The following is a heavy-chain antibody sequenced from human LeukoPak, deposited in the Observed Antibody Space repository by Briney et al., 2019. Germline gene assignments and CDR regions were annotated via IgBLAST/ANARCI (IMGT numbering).Heavy chain of an antibody. D-gene: IGHD3-22*01. J-gene: IGHJ4*02. V-gene: IGHV3-23*01. CDR1: GFTFSSYA. CDR3: AKPAQYYYDSSGYWAPYYFDY. CDR2: ISGSGGST. Sequence: WGSLSLSCAASGFTFSSYAMSWVRQAPGKGLEWVSTISGSGGSTYYADSVKCRFTISRDNSKNTVYLQMNSLRAEDTAVYYCAKPAQYYYDSSGYWAPYYFDYWGQGTLVTVSS.